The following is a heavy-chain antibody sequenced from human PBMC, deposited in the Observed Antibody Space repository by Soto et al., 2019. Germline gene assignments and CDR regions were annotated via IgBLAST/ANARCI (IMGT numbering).Heavy chain of an antibody. D-gene: IGHD3-10*01. CDR3: AIEHGGEFLKGSGMDV. CDR1: GDSISRYY. J-gene: IGHJ6*02. CDR2: IYYSGET. Sequence: QVQLQESGPGLVKPSETLSLTCTVSGDSISRYYWSWIRLSPGKGLEWIGYIYYSGETNYNPSVKIRVSISVDRPKNQYYLKLSSVTAAETAVYYCAIEHGGEFLKGSGMDVWGQGTTVTVSS. V-gene: IGHV4-59*01.